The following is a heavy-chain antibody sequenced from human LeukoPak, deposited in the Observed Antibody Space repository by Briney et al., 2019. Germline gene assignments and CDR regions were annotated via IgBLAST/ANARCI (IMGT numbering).Heavy chain of an antibody. D-gene: IGHD6-13*01. CDR3: AKGGQIAAAGPGFDY. CDR2: ISGSGGST. J-gene: IGHJ4*02. Sequence: GGSLRLSCAASGFTFSSCAMSWVRQAPGKGLEWVSAISGSGGSTYYADSVKGRFTISRDNSKNTLYLQMNSLRAEDTAVYYCAKGGQIAAAGPGFDYWGQGTLVTVSS. V-gene: IGHV3-23*01. CDR1: GFTFSSCA.